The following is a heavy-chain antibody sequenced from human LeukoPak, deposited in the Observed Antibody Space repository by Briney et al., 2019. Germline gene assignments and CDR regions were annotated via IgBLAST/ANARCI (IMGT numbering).Heavy chain of an antibody. J-gene: IGHJ5*02. V-gene: IGHV3-74*01. CDR1: GFTFSKYW. CDR3: ATQQWLAPPPDA. Sequence: PGGSLRLSCAASGFTFSKYWMLWVRQAPGKGLESVSRINTDGTVTYYADSVKGRFTVSRDNAENTMFLQMNSLRGEDTAVYYCATQQWLAPPPDAWGQGTPVTVSS. D-gene: IGHD6-19*01. CDR2: INTDGTVT.